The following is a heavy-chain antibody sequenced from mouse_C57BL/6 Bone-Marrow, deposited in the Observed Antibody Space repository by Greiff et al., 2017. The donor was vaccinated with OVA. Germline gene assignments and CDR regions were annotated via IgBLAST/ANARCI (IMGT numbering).Heavy chain of an antibody. Sequence: QVQLQQPGAELVMPGASVKLSCKASGYTFTSYWMHWVKQRPGQGLEWIGEIDPSDSYTNYNQKFKGKSTLTVDKSSSTAYMQLSSLTSEDSAVDYGACYYGNPWFAYWGQGTLVTVSA. CDR3: ACYYGNPWFAY. CDR1: GYTFTSYW. V-gene: IGHV1-69*01. CDR2: IDPSDSYT. J-gene: IGHJ3*01. D-gene: IGHD2-1*01.